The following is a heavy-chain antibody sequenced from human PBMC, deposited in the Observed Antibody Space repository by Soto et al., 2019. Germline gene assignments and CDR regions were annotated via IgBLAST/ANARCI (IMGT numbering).Heavy chain of an antibody. CDR2: INAGNGNT. J-gene: IGHJ6*03. CDR1: GYTFTSYA. CDR3: ARARITMVRGNYYYYMDV. V-gene: IGHV1-3*01. Sequence: QVQLVQSGAEMKKPGASVKVSCKASGYTFTSYAMHWVRQAPGQRLEWMGWINAGNGNTKYSQKFQGRVTITRDTSASTAYMELSSLRSEDTAVYYCARARITMVRGNYYYYMDVWGKGTTVTVSS. D-gene: IGHD3-10*01.